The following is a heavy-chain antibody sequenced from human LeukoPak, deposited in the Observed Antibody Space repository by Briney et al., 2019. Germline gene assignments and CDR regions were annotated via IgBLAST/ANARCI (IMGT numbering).Heavy chain of an antibody. CDR3: AKPPHSIAVAGTDY. V-gene: IGHV3-23*01. D-gene: IGHD6-19*01. Sequence: PGGSLRLSCAASGFTFSSYAMSWVRQAPGKGLEWVSAISGSGGSTYYADSVKGRFTISRDNSKNTLYLQMNSLGAEDTAVYYCAKPPHSIAVAGTDYWGQGTLVTVSS. J-gene: IGHJ4*02. CDR2: ISGSGGST. CDR1: GFTFSSYA.